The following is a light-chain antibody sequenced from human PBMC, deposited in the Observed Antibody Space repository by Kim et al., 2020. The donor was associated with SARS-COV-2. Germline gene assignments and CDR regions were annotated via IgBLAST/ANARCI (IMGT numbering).Light chain of an antibody. V-gene: IGKV1-33*01. CDR2: GAS. J-gene: IGKJ5*01. CDR1: QDIRKD. Sequence: ASVGDRITITCQASQDIRKDLNCFQQKPGKAPKLLIYGASNLQVGVPSRFSGSGSGTRFVFTISSLQPEDIATYYCQQYGDFPITFGQGTRLEIK. CDR3: QQYGDFPIT.